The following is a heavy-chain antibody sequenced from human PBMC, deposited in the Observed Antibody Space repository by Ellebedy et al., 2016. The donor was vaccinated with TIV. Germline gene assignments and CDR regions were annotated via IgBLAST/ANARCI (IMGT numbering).Heavy chain of an antibody. CDR2: ISSSSSYI. CDR3: ARDDDDILTGRNAMDV. CDR1: GFTFSSYS. D-gene: IGHD3-9*01. J-gene: IGHJ6*02. V-gene: IGHV3-21*01. Sequence: GESLKISCAASGFTFSSYSMNWVRQAPGKGLEWVSSISSSSSYIYYADSVKGRFTISRDNAKNSLYLQMNSLRAEDTAVYYCARDDDDILTGRNAMDVWGQGTTVTVSS.